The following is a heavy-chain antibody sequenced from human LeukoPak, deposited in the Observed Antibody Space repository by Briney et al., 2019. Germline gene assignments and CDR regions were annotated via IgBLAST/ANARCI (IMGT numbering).Heavy chain of an antibody. CDR2: INTSGGST. J-gene: IGHJ4*02. V-gene: IGHV3-23*01. Sequence: GGSLRLSCVASGFTFRHYDMSWVRQAPGKGLEWVSSINTSGGSTYYADSLQGRFTISRDNSKNTLHLQMNNVRAEDTALYYCMKLPTMIIVIDTDFEYWGQGAQVPVSS. CDR1: GFTFRHYD. D-gene: IGHD2-21*01. CDR3: MKLPTMIIVIDTDFEY.